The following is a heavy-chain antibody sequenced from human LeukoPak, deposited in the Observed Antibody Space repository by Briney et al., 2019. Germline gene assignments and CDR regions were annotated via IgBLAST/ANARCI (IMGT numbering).Heavy chain of an antibody. J-gene: IGHJ5*02. D-gene: IGHD3-16*01. CDR1: GGAVTSGTYH. CDR3: ARDHYYDGRGRLDP. Sequence: SETLSLTCSVSGGAVTSGTYHWGWIRQPPGKGLEWIGSVYFDGGTHYQPSLQSRVTISVDTSKNQFSLRLSSVTAADTALYYCARDHYYDGRGRLDPWGQGTLVTVSS. V-gene: IGHV4-39*07. CDR2: VYFDGGT.